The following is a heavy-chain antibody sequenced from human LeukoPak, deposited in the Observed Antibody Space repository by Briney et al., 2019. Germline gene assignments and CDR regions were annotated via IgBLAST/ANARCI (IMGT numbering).Heavy chain of an antibody. CDR2: IYYSGST. Sequence: SETLSLTCTVSGGSISSSSYYWGWIRQPPGKGLEWIGSIYYSGSTYYNPSLKSRVTISVDTSKNQFSLKLSSVTAADTAVYYCARAEHDYGDSDAFDIWGQGTMVTVSS. J-gene: IGHJ3*02. CDR3: ARAEHDYGDSDAFDI. CDR1: GGSISSSSYY. D-gene: IGHD4-17*01. V-gene: IGHV4-39*07.